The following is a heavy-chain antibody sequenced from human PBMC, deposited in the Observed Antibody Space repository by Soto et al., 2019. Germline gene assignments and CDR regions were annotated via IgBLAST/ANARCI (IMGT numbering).Heavy chain of an antibody. CDR1: GGSISSGGYF. CDR2: IYYSGST. CDR3: AVREDIIVVLAARPAEYFQH. Sequence: SETLSLTCTVSGGSISSGGYFWSWIRQHPGKGLEWIGYIYYSGSTYYNPSLKSRVTISVDTSKNQFSLKLSSVTAADTAVYYCAVREDIIVVLAARPAEYFQHSGQGTLLTVSS. J-gene: IGHJ1*01. D-gene: IGHD2-2*01. V-gene: IGHV4-31*03.